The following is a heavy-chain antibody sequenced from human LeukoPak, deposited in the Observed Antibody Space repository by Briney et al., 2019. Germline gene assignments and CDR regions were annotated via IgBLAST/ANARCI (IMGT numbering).Heavy chain of an antibody. CDR1: GGSISSGDYY. D-gene: IGHD2-21*02. CDR2: IYYSGST. CDR3: ASHAPAYCGGDCYSFDY. Sequence: PSETLSLTCTVSGGSISSGDYYWSWIRQPPGKGLEWIGYIYYSGSTYYNPSLKSRVTISVDTSKNQFSLKLSSVTAADTAVYYRASHAPAYCGGDCYSFDYWGQGTLVTVSS. V-gene: IGHV4-30-4*01. J-gene: IGHJ4*02.